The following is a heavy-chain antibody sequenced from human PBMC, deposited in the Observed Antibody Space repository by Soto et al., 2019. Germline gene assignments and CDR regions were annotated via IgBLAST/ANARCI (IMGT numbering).Heavy chain of an antibody. CDR3: ASGDSTDCSNCPCTFFSNHAMDV. CDR2: INPKSGGT. D-gene: IGHD2-8*01. Sequence: ASVKVSCKASGYSFTDYHIHWVRQAPGQGLEWLGRINPKSGGTSTAQKFQGWVTMTTDTSISTASMELTRLTSDDTAIYYCASGDSTDCSNCPCTFFSNHAMDVSGQGTTVTVSS. CDR1: GYSFTDYH. V-gene: IGHV1-2*04. J-gene: IGHJ6*02.